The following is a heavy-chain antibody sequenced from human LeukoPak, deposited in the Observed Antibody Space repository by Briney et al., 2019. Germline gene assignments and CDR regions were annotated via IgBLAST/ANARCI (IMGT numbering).Heavy chain of an antibody. D-gene: IGHD2-2*01. CDR3: AREVDCSSTSCYGWFDP. V-gene: IGHV3-23*01. J-gene: IGHJ5*02. Sequence: GGSLRLSCAASGFTFSSYAMSWVRQAPGKGLEWVSAISGSGGSTYYADSVKGRFTISRDNSKNTLYLQMNSLRAEDTAVYYCAREVDCSSTSCYGWFDPWGQGTLVTVSS. CDR2: ISGSGGST. CDR1: GFTFSSYA.